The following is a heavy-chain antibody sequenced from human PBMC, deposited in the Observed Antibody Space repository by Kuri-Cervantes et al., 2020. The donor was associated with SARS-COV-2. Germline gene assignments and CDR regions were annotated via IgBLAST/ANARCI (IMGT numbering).Heavy chain of an antibody. J-gene: IGHJ5*02. CDR1: GGSISSHY. D-gene: IGHD4/OR15-4a*01. CDR3: ARDPNANHNNWFDP. V-gene: IGHV4-59*11. Sequence: ESLKISCTVSGGSISSHYWSWIRQPPGKGLEWIGYIYYSGSTYYNPSLKSRVTISVDTSKNQFSLKLSSVTAADTAVYYCARDPNANHNNWFDPWGQGTLVTVSS. CDR2: IYYSGST.